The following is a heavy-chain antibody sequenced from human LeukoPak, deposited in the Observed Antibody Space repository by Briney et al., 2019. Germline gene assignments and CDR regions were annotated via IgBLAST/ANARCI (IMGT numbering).Heavy chain of an antibody. V-gene: IGHV4-34*01. CDR2: INHSGST. CDR3: ARRRRAYNWFDP. Sequence: SETLSLTCAVYGGSFSGYYWSWIRQPPGKGLEWIGEINHSGSTNYNPSLKSRVTISVDTSKNQFSLKLSSVTAADTAVYYCARRRRAYNWFDPWGQGTLVTVSS. CDR1: GGSFSGYY. J-gene: IGHJ5*02.